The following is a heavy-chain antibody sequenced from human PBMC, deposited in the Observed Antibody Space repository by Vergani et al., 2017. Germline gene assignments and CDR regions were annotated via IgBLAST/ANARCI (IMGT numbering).Heavy chain of an antibody. J-gene: IGHJ4*02. V-gene: IGHV3-53*01. CDR1: GFIVSSNY. CDR2: IYSGGNT. Sequence: EVQLVESGGGLIQPGGSLRLSCAASGFIVSSNYMSWVRQAPGKGLEWVSVIYSGGNTYYADSVKGRFTISRDNSKNTLYLQMNSLRAEDTAVYYCARVTTHYYDSSGFFDYWGQGTLVTDSS. CDR3: ARVTTHYYDSSGFFDY. D-gene: IGHD3-22*01.